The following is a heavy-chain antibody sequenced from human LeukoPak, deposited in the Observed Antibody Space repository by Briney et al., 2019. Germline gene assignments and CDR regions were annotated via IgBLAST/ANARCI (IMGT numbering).Heavy chain of an antibody. CDR3: ARGCYDYVWGSYRTMNAFDI. CDR1: GGSFSGYY. Sequence: SETLSLTCAVHGGSFSGYYWSWIRQPPGKGLEWIGEINHSGSTNYNPSLKSRVTISVDTSKNQFSLKLSSVTAADTAVYYCARGCYDYVWGSYRTMNAFDIWGQGTMVTVSS. CDR2: INHSGST. V-gene: IGHV4-34*01. J-gene: IGHJ3*02. D-gene: IGHD3-16*02.